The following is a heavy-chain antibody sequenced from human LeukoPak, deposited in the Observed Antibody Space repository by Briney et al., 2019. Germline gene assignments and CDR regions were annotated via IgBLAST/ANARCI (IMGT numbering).Heavy chain of an antibody. V-gene: IGHV4-59*01. Sequence: SETLSPTCTVSGGSISSYYWSWIRQPPGKGLEWIGYIYYSGSTNYNPSLKSRVTISVDTSKNQFSLKLSSVTAADTAVYYCARTWYSSGWYSYYFDYWGQGTLVTVSS. CDR1: GGSISSYY. CDR2: IYYSGST. J-gene: IGHJ4*02. CDR3: ARTWYSSGWYSYYFDY. D-gene: IGHD6-19*01.